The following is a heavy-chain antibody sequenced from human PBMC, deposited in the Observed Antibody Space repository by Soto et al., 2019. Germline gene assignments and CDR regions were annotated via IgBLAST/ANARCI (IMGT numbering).Heavy chain of an antibody. CDR2: IYYSGST. V-gene: IGHV4-30-4*01. CDR1: GGSISSGDYY. D-gene: IGHD1-7*01. CDR3: SRLITGTTYYYYYGMDV. J-gene: IGHJ6*02. Sequence: QVQLQESGPGLVKPSQTLSLTCTVSGGSISSGDYYWSWIRQPPGKGLEWIGYIYYSGSTYYNPSLISRFTISVDTSKNQFSLKLSSVTAADTAVYYCSRLITGTTYYYYYGMDVWGQGTTVTVSS.